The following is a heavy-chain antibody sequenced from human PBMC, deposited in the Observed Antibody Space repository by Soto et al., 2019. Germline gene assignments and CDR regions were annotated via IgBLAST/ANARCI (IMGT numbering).Heavy chain of an antibody. V-gene: IGHV1-18*01. Sequence: ASVKVSCKASGYTFTSYGISWVRQAPGQGLEWMGWISAYNGNTNYAQKLQGRVTMTTDTSTSTAYMELRSLRSDDTAVYYCAREVAATYYYYYYGMDVWGQGTTVTSP. D-gene: IGHD2-15*01. CDR1: GYTFTSYG. J-gene: IGHJ6*02. CDR3: AREVAATYYYYYYGMDV. CDR2: ISAYNGNT.